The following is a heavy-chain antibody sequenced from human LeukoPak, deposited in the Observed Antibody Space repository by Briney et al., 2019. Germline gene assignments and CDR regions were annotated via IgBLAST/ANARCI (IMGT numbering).Heavy chain of an antibody. D-gene: IGHD3-9*01. CDR1: GFTFTDHY. CDR3: ARDFDWGPDY. V-gene: IGHV1-2*02. J-gene: IGHJ4*02. Sequence: ASAKVSCKASGFTFTDHYMHWVRQAPGQGLEWMGWINGNSGTTFYAQKFQDRITVTRDTSISTMYMELNRLTSDDTAVYYCARDFDWGPDYWGQGTLVALSS. CDR2: INGNSGTT.